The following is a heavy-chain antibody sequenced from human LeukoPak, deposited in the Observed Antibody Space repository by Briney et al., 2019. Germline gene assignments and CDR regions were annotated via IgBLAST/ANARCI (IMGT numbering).Heavy chain of an antibody. Sequence: GGSLRLSCTASGFAFSNAWMTWIRQAPGKGLEWVSSISSRGSYIYYADSVKGRFAISADNAMNSLYLQMNSLRAEDTAVYYCARGYSSSWYDLYYFDYWGQGTLVTVSS. J-gene: IGHJ4*02. CDR1: GFAFSNAW. CDR3: ARGYSSSWYDLYYFDY. CDR2: ISSRGSYI. D-gene: IGHD6-13*01. V-gene: IGHV3-21*01.